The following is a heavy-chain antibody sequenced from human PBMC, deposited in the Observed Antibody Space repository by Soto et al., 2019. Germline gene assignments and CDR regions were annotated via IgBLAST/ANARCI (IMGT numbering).Heavy chain of an antibody. D-gene: IGHD3-22*01. J-gene: IGHJ4*02. CDR3: ARSSLYYYDSSGYLPYDY. CDR1: VFTFISYW. V-gene: IGHV3-7*03. CDR2: IKQDGSEK. Sequence: GWSLRLSCASSVFTFISYWMSWVRQAPGKGLEWVANIKQDGSEKYYVDSVKGRFTISRDNAKNSLYLQMNSLRAEDTAVYYCARSSLYYYDSSGYLPYDYWGQGTLVTVSS.